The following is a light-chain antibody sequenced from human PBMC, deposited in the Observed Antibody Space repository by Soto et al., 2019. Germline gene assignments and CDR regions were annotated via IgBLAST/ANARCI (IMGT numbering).Light chain of an antibody. Sequence: EIVLTQSPGTLSLSPGEIATLSFSASQSVSSNYLAWYQQKPGQAPRLLIYGASSRATGIPDRFSGSGSGTEFTLTISRLEPEDFAVYYCQQYGSSSPITFGQGTRLEIK. V-gene: IGKV3-20*01. CDR2: GAS. CDR1: QSVSSNY. CDR3: QQYGSSSPIT. J-gene: IGKJ5*01.